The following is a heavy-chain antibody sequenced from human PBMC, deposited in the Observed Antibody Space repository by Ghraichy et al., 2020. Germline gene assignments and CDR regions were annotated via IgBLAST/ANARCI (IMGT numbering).Heavy chain of an antibody. Sequence: SETLSLTCTVSGGSMTSYYWSWIRQPPGKGLEWIGYIYHTGSTNYNPSLKRRGTISFDTSKNQFSLKLTSVSAADTAVYYCARNYYDDTSGYYRYAFDIWGQGTMVTVSS. D-gene: IGHD3-22*01. J-gene: IGHJ3*02. CDR3: ARNYYDDTSGYYRYAFDI. CDR1: GGSMTSYY. CDR2: IYHTGST. V-gene: IGHV4-59*01.